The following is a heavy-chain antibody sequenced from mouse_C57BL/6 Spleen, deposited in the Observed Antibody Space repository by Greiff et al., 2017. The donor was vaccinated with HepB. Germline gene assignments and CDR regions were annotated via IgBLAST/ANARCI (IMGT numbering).Heavy chain of an antibody. CDR3: ARMGTTVVAAFAY. Sequence: VQLQQPGAELVKPGASVKMSCKASGYTFTSYWITWVKQRPGQGLEWIGDIYPGSGSINYNEKFKSKATLTVDTSSSTAFMQLSSLTSEDSAVYYCARMGTTVVAAFAYWGQGTLVTVSA. D-gene: IGHD1-1*01. CDR1: GYTFTSYW. V-gene: IGHV1-55*01. CDR2: IYPGSGSI. J-gene: IGHJ3*01.